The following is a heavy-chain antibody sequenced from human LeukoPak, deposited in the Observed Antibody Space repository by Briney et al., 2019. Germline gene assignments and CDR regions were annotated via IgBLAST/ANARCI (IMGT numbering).Heavy chain of an antibody. Sequence: GGSLRLSCAASGFTFSSYGMHWVRQAPGKGLEWVAVISYDGSNKYYADSVKGRFTISRDNSKNTLYLQMNSLRAEDTAVYYCAKDRQQLVPYGPPDAFDIWGQGTMVTVSS. V-gene: IGHV3-30*18. CDR1: GFTFSSYG. CDR3: AKDRQQLVPYGPPDAFDI. D-gene: IGHD6-13*01. J-gene: IGHJ3*02. CDR2: ISYDGSNK.